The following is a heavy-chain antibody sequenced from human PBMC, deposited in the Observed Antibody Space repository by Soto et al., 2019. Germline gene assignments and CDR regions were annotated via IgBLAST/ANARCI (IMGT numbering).Heavy chain of an antibody. Sequence: GGSLRLSCAASGFTFSDYYMSWIRQAPGKGLEWVSYISSSSSYTNYADSVKGRFTISRDNAKNSLYLQMNSLRAEDTAVYYCARARFPDFWSGYHFDYWGQGTLVTVSS. J-gene: IGHJ4*02. CDR1: GFTFSDYY. V-gene: IGHV3-11*06. CDR2: ISSSSSYT. D-gene: IGHD3-3*01. CDR3: ARARFPDFWSGYHFDY.